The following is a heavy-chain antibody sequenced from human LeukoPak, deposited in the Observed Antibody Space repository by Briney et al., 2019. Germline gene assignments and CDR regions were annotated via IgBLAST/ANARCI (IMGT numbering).Heavy chain of an antibody. D-gene: IGHD3-22*01. CDR1: GVSFSGYY. CDR2: INHSGST. Sequence: SETLSLTCAVYGVSFSGYYWSWIRQPPGKGLEWIGEINHSGSTTYNPSLKSRVIISVDTSKNQFSLKLSSVTAADTAVYYCARGDAYYYDSSGYYLADYWGQGTLVTVSS. J-gene: IGHJ4*02. V-gene: IGHV4-34*01. CDR3: ARGDAYYYDSSGYYLADY.